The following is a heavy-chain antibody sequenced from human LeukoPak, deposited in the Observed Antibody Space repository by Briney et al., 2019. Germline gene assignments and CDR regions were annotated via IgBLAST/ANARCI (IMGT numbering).Heavy chain of an antibody. V-gene: IGHV4-34*01. Sequence: PGGSLRLSCAASGFTLSSYCMNWVRQPPGKGLEWIGEVNLQGSTNYNPSLMGRVAISVDTSENHISLPLTSVTAADTAVYYCAREGGPYRPLDYSGQGTLVTVSS. CDR3: AREGGPYRPLDY. J-gene: IGHJ4*02. CDR2: VNLQGST. CDR1: GFTLSSYC.